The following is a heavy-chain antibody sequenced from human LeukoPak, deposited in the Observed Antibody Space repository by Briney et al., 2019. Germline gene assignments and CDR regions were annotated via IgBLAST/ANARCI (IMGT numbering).Heavy chain of an antibody. CDR3: ARGPGLVLVDYYDSSGYYN. D-gene: IGHD3-22*01. V-gene: IGHV4-34*01. J-gene: IGHJ4*02. CDR1: GGSFSGYY. Sequence: PSETLSLTCAVYGGSFSGYYWSWIRQPPGKGLEWIGEINHSGSTNYNPSLKSRVTISVDTSKNQFSLKLSSVTAADTAVYYCARGPGLVLVDYYDSSGYYNWGQGTLVTVSS. CDR2: INHSGST.